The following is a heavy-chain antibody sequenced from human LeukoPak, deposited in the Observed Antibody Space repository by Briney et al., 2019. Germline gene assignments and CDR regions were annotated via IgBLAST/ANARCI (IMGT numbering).Heavy chain of an antibody. J-gene: IGHJ5*02. V-gene: IGHV1-18*04. Sequence: GASVKVSCKASGYTFTSYGISWVRQAPGQGLEWMGWISAYNGNTNYAQKLQGRVTMTTDTSTSTAYMELRSLRSDDTAVYYCARDDRVSGYYGSAYNWFDPWGQGTLVTVSS. D-gene: IGHD3-10*01. CDR1: GYTFTSYG. CDR2: ISAYNGNT. CDR3: ARDDRVSGYYGSAYNWFDP.